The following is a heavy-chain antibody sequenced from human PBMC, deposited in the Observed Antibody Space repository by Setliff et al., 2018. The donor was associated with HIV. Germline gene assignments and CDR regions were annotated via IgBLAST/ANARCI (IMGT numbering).Heavy chain of an antibody. CDR3: ARGGEGLAN. CDR2: LASYNDDA. V-gene: IGHV1-18*01. D-gene: IGHD3-16*01. CDR1: GYTFTNYG. Sequence: ASVKVSCKASGYTFTNYGITWVRQAPGHGLEWMGWLASYNDDANYAQKFQGRVMITTDESTSTAYMELSSLRSEDTAVYYCARGGEGLANWGQGTLVTVSS. J-gene: IGHJ4*02.